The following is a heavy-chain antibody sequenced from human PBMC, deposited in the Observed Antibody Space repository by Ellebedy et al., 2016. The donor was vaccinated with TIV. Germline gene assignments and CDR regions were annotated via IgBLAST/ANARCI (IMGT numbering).Heavy chain of an antibody. CDR3: VREKAGGMFDY. V-gene: IGHV1-46*01. CDR1: GYTFTDYY. CDR2: IIPSGGIT. Sequence: ASVKVSCKASGYTFTDYYIHWVRQDPGQGLEWMGIIIPSGGITNYAQKFQGRVTMTRDTSTSTVSMELSSLRSEDTAVYYCVREKAGGMFDYWGQGTLVTVSS. D-gene: IGHD6-13*01. J-gene: IGHJ4*02.